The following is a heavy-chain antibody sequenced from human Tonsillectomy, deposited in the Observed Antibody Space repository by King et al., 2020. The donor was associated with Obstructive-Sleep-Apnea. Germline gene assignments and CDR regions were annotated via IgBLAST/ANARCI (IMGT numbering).Heavy chain of an antibody. CDR2: ISGSGGST. V-gene: IGHV3-23*04. J-gene: IGHJ5*02. D-gene: IGHD2-21*02. Sequence: VQLVESGGGLVQPGGSLRLSCAASGFTFSSYAMSWVRQAPGKGLEWVSVISGSGGSTDYADSVKGRFTISRDNSKNTLYLQMNSLRAEDTAGYYCAKLVTVDNLVVTATAGWFDHWGQGTLVTVSS. CDR1: GFTFSSYA. CDR3: AKLVTVDNLVVTATAGWFDH.